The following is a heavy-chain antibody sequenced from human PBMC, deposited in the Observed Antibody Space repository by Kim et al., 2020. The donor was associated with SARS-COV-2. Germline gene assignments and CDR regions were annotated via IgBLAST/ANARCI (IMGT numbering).Heavy chain of an antibody. D-gene: IGHD1-26*01. CDR2: ISGRGDRT. CDR3: AKDNRVAATTTTMGGIGY. V-gene: IGHV3-23*01. Sequence: GGSLRLSCAASGFSFSSYAMNWVRQAPGKGLEWVSAISGRGDRTDYADSVKGRFTISRDNSKNTLYLQMNSLRAEDTAVFYCAKDNRVAATTTTMGGIGYWGQGTLVTVSS. J-gene: IGHJ4*02. CDR1: GFSFSSYA.